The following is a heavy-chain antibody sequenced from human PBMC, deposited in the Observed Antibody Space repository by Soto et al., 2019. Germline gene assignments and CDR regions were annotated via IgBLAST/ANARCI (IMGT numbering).Heavy chain of an antibody. CDR1: GYTFTGYY. V-gene: IGHV1-2*04. CDR3: ARAGSVIKDYYYYGMDV. D-gene: IGHD3-22*01. J-gene: IGHJ6*02. CDR2: INPNSGGT. Sequence: QVQLVQSGAEVKKPGASVKVSCKASGYTFTGYYMHWVRQAPGQGLEWMGWINPNSGGTNYAQKFQGWVTMTRDTSISTAYMELSRLRSDDTAVYYCARAGSVIKDYYYYGMDVWGQGTTVTVSS.